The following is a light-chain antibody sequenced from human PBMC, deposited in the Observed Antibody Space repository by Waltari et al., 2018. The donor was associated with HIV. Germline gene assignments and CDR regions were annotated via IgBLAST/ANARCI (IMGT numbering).Light chain of an antibody. J-gene: IGLJ2*01. V-gene: IGLV2-23*02. CDR1: TSNVGSYNL. CDR3: CSYAGSKTSVL. Sequence: QSALTQPASVSGSPGQSITISCTGTTSNVGSYNLVSWYQQHPGTAPKLIIYEVTKRPSGVSNRFSGSKSDNTASLTISGLQAEDEADYYCCSYAGSKTSVLFGGGTKLTVL. CDR2: EVT.